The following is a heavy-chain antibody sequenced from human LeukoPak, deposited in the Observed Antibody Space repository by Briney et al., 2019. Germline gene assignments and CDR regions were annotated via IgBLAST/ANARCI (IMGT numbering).Heavy chain of an antibody. Sequence: PGRSLRLSCAASGFTFDDYAMHWVRQAPGKGLEWVSGISWNGGSIDYADSVKGRITISRDNAKNSLYLQMNSLRAEDTALYYCRFFCSSTSCNPFDFWGQGTLVTVSS. CDR1: GFTFDDYA. CDR3: RFFCSSTSCNPFDF. J-gene: IGHJ4*02. CDR2: ISWNGGSI. V-gene: IGHV3-9*01. D-gene: IGHD2-2*01.